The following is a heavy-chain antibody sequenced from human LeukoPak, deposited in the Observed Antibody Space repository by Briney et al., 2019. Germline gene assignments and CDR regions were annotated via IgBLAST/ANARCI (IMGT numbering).Heavy chain of an antibody. Sequence: PSETLSLTCTVSGGSISSYYWSWIRQPPGKGLEWIGYIYYSGSTNYNPSLKSRVTISVDTSKNQFSLKLSSVTAADTAVYYCARDKKLSPRVYFYYMDVWGKGTTVTVSS. V-gene: IGHV4-59*01. D-gene: IGHD2-15*01. CDR1: GGSISSYY. CDR2: IYYSGST. J-gene: IGHJ6*03. CDR3: ARDKKLSPRVYFYYMDV.